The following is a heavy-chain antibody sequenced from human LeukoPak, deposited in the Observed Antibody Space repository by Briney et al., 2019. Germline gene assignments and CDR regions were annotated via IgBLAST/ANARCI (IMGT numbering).Heavy chain of an antibody. V-gene: IGHV3-21*01. Sequence: GGSLRLSCAASGFTFSSYNMNWVRQAPGKGLEWVSSISTSSSYIYYADSLKGRFTISRDNAKKSLFLQMNSRIADDTAVYYCARDDTNYGDFRFSYWGQGTLVTVSS. J-gene: IGHJ4*02. CDR2: ISTSSSYI. D-gene: IGHD4-17*01. CDR1: GFTFSSYN. CDR3: ARDDTNYGDFRFSY.